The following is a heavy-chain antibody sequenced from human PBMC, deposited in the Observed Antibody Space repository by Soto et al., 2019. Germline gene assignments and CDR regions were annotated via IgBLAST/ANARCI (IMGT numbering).Heavy chain of an antibody. V-gene: IGHV4-31*03. J-gene: IGHJ5*02. CDR1: GGSISSGGYY. CDR2: IYYSGST. D-gene: IGHD1-26*01. Sequence: TSETLSLTCTVSGGSISSGGYYWSWIRQHPGKGLEWIGYIYYSGSTYYNPSLKSRVTISVDTSKNQFSLKLSSVTAADTAVYYCARVGGRWTNRFAPPGQGTLVTVSS. CDR3: ARVGGRWTNRFAP.